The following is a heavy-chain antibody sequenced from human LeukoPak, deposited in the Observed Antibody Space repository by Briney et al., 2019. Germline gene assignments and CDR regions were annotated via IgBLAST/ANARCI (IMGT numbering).Heavy chain of an antibody. CDR3: ARRPSSWYGNWFDP. V-gene: IGHV4-39*01. J-gene: IGHJ5*02. CDR1: GFTFSSYA. CDR2: IYYSGST. Sequence: GSLRLSCAASGFTFSSYAMSWIRQPPGKGLEWIGSIYYSGSTYYNPSLKSRVTISVDTSKNQFSLKLSSVTAADTAVYYCARRPSSWYGNWFDPWGQGTLVTVSS. D-gene: IGHD6-13*01.